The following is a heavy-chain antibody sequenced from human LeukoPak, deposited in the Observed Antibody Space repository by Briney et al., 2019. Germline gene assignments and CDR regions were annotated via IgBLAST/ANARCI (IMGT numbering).Heavy chain of an antibody. D-gene: IGHD3-22*01. J-gene: IGHJ4*02. Sequence: GGSLRLSCAASGFTFSSYAMHWVRQAPGKGLEWVAVISYDGGNKYYADSVKGRFTISRDNSKNTLYLQMNSLRAEDTAVYYCARVPGYDSSGYFDYWGQGTLVTVSS. CDR2: ISYDGGNK. CDR1: GFTFSSYA. CDR3: ARVPGYDSSGYFDY. V-gene: IGHV3-30*04.